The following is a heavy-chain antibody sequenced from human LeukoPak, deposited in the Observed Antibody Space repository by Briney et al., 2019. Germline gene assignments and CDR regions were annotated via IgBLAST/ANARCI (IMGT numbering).Heavy chain of an antibody. V-gene: IGHV3-53*01. CDR2: IYSGGRT. CDR3: ARKRPGMDYMDV. J-gene: IGHJ6*03. Sequence: PGGSLRLSCAASGFTVSSNYMSWVRQAPGKGLEWVSVIYSGGRTYYADSVKGRFTIPRDNSKNTLYLQMNSLRAEDTAVYYCARKRPGMDYMDVWGKGTTVTVSS. CDR1: GFTVSSNY.